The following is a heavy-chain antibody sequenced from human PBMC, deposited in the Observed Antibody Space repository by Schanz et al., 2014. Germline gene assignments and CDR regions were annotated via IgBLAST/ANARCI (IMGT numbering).Heavy chain of an antibody. CDR3: ARSAGRDFWKAYYTRFAY. V-gene: IGHV1-18*01. Sequence: QVQLVPSGAEVKKPGASVRVSCKASGYTFTTYAMSWVRQAPGQGLEWVGWISVYTGNTKYGQKVQGRVTMTADTSTNTAYMELRSLRSDDTAMYYYARSAGRDFWKAYYTRFAYWGQGTLVTVSS. CDR2: ISVYTGNT. J-gene: IGHJ4*02. CDR1: GYTFTTYA. D-gene: IGHD3-3*01.